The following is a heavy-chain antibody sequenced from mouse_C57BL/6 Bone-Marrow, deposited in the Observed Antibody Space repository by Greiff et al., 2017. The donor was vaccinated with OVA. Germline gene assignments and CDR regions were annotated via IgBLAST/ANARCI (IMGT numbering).Heavy chain of an antibody. Sequence: EVKVVESEGGLVQPGSSMKLSCTASGFTFSDYYMAWVRQVPEKGLEWVANINYDGSSTYYLDSLKSRFIISRDNAKNILYLQMSSLKSEDTATYYCARDRGIYDGFYYAMDYWGQGTSVTVSS. D-gene: IGHD2-3*01. CDR2: INYDGSST. J-gene: IGHJ4*01. CDR3: ARDRGIYDGFYYAMDY. CDR1: GFTFSDYY. V-gene: IGHV5-16*01.